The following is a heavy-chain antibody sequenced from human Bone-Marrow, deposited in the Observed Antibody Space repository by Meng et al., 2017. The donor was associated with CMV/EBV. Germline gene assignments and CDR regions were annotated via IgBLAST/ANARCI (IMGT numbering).Heavy chain of an antibody. CDR3: ARDEEMGPAAQNYYGMDV. CDR1: GYTFTSYY. D-gene: IGHD2-2*01. V-gene: IGHV1-46*01. J-gene: IGHJ6*02. Sequence: ASVKVSCKASGYTFTSYYMHWVRQAPGQGLEWMGIINPSGGSTSYAQKFQGRVTMTRDTSTSTVYMELSRLRSDDTAVYYCARDEEMGPAAQNYYGMDVWGQGTTVTVSS. CDR2: INPSGGST.